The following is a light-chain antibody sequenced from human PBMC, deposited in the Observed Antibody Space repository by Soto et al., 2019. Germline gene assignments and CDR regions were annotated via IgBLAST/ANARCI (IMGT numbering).Light chain of an antibody. J-gene: IGKJ1*01. Sequence: IKMTHSLSYMSASVGDSVTITCRASHSSTSYLCCQQQQAREAPSLLIYTISRLRSGVPSRCSSSGAGEDFTLTISSLQPEDVTTYYCQQSNYTSWTFGQGTKVDIK. CDR1: HSSTSY. CDR2: TIS. V-gene: IGKV1-39*01. CDR3: QQSNYTSWT.